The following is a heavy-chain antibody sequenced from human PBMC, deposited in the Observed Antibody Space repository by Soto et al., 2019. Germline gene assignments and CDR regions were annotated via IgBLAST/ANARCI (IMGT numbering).Heavy chain of an antibody. CDR1: GGSFSGYY. J-gene: IGHJ4*02. V-gene: IGHV4-34*01. CDR2: INHSGST. D-gene: IGHD1-7*01. Sequence: SETLSLTCAVYGGSFSGYYWSWIRQPPGKGLEWIGEINHSGSTNYNPSLKSRVTISVDTSKNQFSLKLSSVTAEDTAVYYCAKLREAFDYWGPGTLVTVSS. CDR3: AKLREAFDY.